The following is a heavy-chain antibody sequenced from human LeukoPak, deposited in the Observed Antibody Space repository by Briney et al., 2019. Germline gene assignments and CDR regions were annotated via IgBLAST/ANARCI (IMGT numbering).Heavy chain of an antibody. D-gene: IGHD6-13*01. CDR1: GFTFSSYA. CDR3: ARDVIAAAGTHYYYYGMDV. Sequence: GGSLRLSCAASGFTFSSYAMHWVRQAPGKGLEGVAVISYDGSNKYYADSVKGRFTISRDNSKNTLYLQMNSLRAEDTAVYYCARDVIAAAGTHYYYYGMDVWGQGTTVTVSS. V-gene: IGHV3-30*04. J-gene: IGHJ6*02. CDR2: ISYDGSNK.